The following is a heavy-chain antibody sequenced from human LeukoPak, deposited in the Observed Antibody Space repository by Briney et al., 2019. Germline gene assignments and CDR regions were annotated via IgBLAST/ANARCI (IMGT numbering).Heavy chain of an antibody. V-gene: IGHV3-23*01. CDR3: ARIAVAGIYAFDY. D-gene: IGHD6-13*01. CDR1: GFTFNTYA. CDR2: ISGNGGVT. J-gene: IGHJ4*02. Sequence: GGSLRLSCAASGFTFNTYAFTWVRQAPGKGLEWASSISGNGGVTYYADSVKGRFTISRDNSKNTLYLQMNSLRAEDTAVYYCARIAVAGIYAFDYWGQGTLVTVSS.